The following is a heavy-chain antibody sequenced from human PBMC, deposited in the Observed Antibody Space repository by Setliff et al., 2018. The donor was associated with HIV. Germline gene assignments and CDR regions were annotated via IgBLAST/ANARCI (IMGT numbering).Heavy chain of an antibody. CDR2: IHPNRGGT. V-gene: IGHV1-2*02. Sequence: SVKVSCKASGYTFSDYFIHWVRQAPGQGLEWMGWIHPNRGGTNYAQKFQGRVTMTRDTSITTAYMELSRLSSDDTAVYYCARVFGVRQAFDNWGQGTLVTVS. CDR1: GYTFSDYF. D-gene: IGHD3-10*02. CDR3: ARVFGVRQAFDN. J-gene: IGHJ4*02.